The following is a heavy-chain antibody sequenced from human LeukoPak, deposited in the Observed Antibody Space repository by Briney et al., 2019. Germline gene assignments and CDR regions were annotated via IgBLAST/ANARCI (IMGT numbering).Heavy chain of an antibody. CDR3: ARLNYDILTGYYLDY. D-gene: IGHD3-9*01. CDR1: GGSISSYY. CDR2: IYYSGST. V-gene: IGHV4-59*05. J-gene: IGHJ4*02. Sequence: SETLSLTCTVSGGSISSYYWSWIRQPPGKGLEWIGSIYYSGSTYYNPSLKSRVTISVDTSRNQFSLKLSSVTAADTAVYYCARLNYDILTGYYLDYWGQGTLVTVSS.